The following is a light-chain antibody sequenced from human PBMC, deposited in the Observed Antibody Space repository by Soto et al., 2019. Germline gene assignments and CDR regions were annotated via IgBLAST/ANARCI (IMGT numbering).Light chain of an antibody. CDR2: DAS. Sequence: EVVLTQSPATLSLSPGERATLSCRASQSVSSYLAWYQQKPGQTPRLLIYDASNRATGIPARFSGSGSGTDLTLTISSLEPEDFAVYFCQQRGNWPPTFGPGTKVDI. CDR1: QSVSSY. CDR3: QQRGNWPPT. J-gene: IGKJ3*01. V-gene: IGKV3-11*01.